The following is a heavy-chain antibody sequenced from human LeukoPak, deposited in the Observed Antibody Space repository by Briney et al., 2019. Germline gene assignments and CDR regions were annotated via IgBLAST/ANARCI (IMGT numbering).Heavy chain of an antibody. V-gene: IGHV3-23*01. Sequence: PGGSLRLSCAASGFTFSTYGMSWVRQAPGKGLEWVSAISGGGGSTYYADSVKGRFTISRDNSKNTLYVQMNSLRAEDTAVYYCAKKTGGYYYFDDWGQGTLVTVSS. J-gene: IGHJ4*02. CDR3: AKKTGGYYYFDD. CDR1: GFTFSTYG. CDR2: ISGGGGST. D-gene: IGHD3-22*01.